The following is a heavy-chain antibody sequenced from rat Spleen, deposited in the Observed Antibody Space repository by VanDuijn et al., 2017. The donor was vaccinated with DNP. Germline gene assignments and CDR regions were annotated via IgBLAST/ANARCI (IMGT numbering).Heavy chain of an antibody. V-gene: IGHV5-31*01. J-gene: IGHJ2*01. D-gene: IGHD5-1*01. CDR3: ARTGYYFDY. CDR2: ISNTGDNT. Sequence: EVQLVESGGGLVQPGGSLKLSCVASGFAFHNYWMTWIRQPPGKGLEWVASISNTGDNTYYPDSVKGRFTISRDNAKSTQYLQMDSLRSEDTATYYCARTGYYFDYWGQGVTVAVSS. CDR1: GFAFHNYW.